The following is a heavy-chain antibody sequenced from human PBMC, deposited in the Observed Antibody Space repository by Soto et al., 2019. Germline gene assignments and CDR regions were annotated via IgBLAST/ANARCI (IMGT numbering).Heavy chain of an antibody. J-gene: IGHJ6*02. V-gene: IGHV4-4*02. CDR3: AVLSAAPPHYYYGMDV. CDR1: GASISSSNW. CDR2: IYHSGST. Sequence: PSETLSLTCAVSGASISSSNWWSWVRQPPGKGLEWIGEIYHSGSTKYNPSLNSRVTISVDKPKSQFSLRLSSVTAADTAVYYCAVLSAAPPHYYYGMDVWGQGTTVTVSS.